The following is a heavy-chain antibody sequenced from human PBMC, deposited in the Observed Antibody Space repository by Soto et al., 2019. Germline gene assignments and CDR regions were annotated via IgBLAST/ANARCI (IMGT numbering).Heavy chain of an antibody. CDR1: GDSVSSGDYY. D-gene: IGHD1-7*01. CDR3: ARGLGELHMYYYGMDV. Sequence: SETLSLTCSVSGDSVSSGDYYWSWIRQPPGKGLEWIGHVYFSGSTNYIPSLKSRLTMSVDTSKNQFSLQLNSVTPEDTAVYYCARGLGELHMYYYGMDVWGQGTTVNVSS. J-gene: IGHJ6*02. CDR2: VYFSGST. V-gene: IGHV4-61*08.